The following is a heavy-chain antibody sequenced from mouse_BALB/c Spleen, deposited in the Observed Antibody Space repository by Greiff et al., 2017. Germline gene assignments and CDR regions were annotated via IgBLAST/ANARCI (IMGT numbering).Heavy chain of an antibody. Sequence: EVMLVESGAELVKPGASVKLSCTASGFNIKDTYMHWVKQRPEQGLEWIGRIDPANGNTKYDPKFQGKATITADTSSNTAYLQLSSLTSEDTAVYYCARSGRAWFAYWGQGTLVTVSA. CDR3: ARSGRAWFAY. CDR1: GFNIKDTY. V-gene: IGHV14-3*02. CDR2: IDPANGNT. J-gene: IGHJ3*01.